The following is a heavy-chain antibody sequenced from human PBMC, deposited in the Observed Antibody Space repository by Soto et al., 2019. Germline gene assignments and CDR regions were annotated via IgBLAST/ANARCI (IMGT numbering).Heavy chain of an antibody. Sequence: SETLSLTCAVYGGSFSGYYWSWIRQPPGKGLEWIGEINHSGSTNYNPSLKSRVTISVDTSKNQFSLKLSSVTAADTAVYYCARRYYYYGMDVWGQGXTVTVYS. CDR1: GGSFSGYY. V-gene: IGHV4-34*01. CDR2: INHSGST. CDR3: ARRYYYYGMDV. J-gene: IGHJ6*02.